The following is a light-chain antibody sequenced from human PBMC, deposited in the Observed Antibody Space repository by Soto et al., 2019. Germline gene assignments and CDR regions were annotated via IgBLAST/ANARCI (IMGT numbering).Light chain of an antibody. V-gene: IGKV1-5*03. CDR3: QQYSSYVT. Sequence: DIQLTQSPSTVPASVGDRVTITCRAPESITKYLAWYQQKPGKAPKLLIHKATTLQNGVPPRFSGSGFGTEFTLTIYGLQPDDFATYFCQQYSSYVTFGGGTKVEIK. CDR1: ESITKY. J-gene: IGKJ4*01. CDR2: KAT.